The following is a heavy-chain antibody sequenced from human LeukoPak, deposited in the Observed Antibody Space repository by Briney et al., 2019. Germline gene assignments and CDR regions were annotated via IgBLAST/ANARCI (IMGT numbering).Heavy chain of an antibody. CDR1: GSTFDDYA. V-gene: IGHV3-9*01. CDR3: AKKGTAATLDY. CDR2: ITWNSGSI. Sequence: GGSLRLSCAASGSTFDDYAMHWVRQAPGKGLEWVSGITWNSGSIGYADSVKGRFTISRDNAKSSLYLQMNSLRAEDTALYYCAKKGTAATLDYWGQGTLVTVSS. J-gene: IGHJ4*02. D-gene: IGHD2-15*01.